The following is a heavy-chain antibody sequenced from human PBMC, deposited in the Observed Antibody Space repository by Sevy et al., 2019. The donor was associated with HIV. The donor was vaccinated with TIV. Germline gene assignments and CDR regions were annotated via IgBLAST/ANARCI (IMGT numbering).Heavy chain of an antibody. V-gene: IGHV3-7*01. CDR2: IKQDGTDT. CDR3: ARALADWGSFHYSS. Sequence: GGSLRLSCAASGFTFSTYWKTWVRQAPGKGLEWVANIKQDGTDTNYVDSVRGRFTISRDNGRNLLYLHMNSLRAEDTAVYFCARALADWGSFHYSSWGRGVLVTVSS. CDR1: GFTFSTYW. D-gene: IGHD3-16*01. J-gene: IGHJ4*02.